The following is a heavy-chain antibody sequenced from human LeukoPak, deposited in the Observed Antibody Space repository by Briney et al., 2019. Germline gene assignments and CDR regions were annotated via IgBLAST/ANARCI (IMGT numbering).Heavy chain of an antibody. CDR2: IRNKASGGTT. CDR1: GFTFGDYS. V-gene: IGHV3-49*03. D-gene: IGHD2-15*01. CDR3: TRDRIMTDF. Sequence: GGSLRLPCEASGFTFGDYSMTWFRQAPGKGLEWVSFIRNKASGGTTEHAASVRGRFTTSRDDSKSIAYLQMNSLKTEDTALYYCTRDRIMTDFWGQGTLVTVSS. J-gene: IGHJ4*02.